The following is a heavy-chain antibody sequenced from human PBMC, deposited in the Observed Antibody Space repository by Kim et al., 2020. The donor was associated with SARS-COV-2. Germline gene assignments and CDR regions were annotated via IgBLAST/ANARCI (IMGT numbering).Heavy chain of an antibody. D-gene: IGHD6-13*01. V-gene: IGHV4-4*02. J-gene: IGHJ4*02. CDR2: IYHTGNA. CDR1: GGSITSRYW. Sequence: SETPSLTCAVSGGSITSRYWWTWVRQSPGSGLEWIGKIYHTGNANYNPSLKSRVTMSVDKSKNHFSLSLSSVTAADTAVYYCARHPFDGSTALDNWGQGTLVTVSS. CDR3: ARHPFDGSTALDN.